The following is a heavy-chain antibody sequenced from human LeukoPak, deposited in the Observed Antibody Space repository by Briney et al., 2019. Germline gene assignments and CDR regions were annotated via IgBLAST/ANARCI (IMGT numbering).Heavy chain of an antibody. J-gene: IGHJ4*02. CDR1: GGSFSGYY. Sequence: SETLSLTCAVYGGSFSGYYWSWIRQPPGKGLEWIGEINHSGSTNYNPSLKNRVTISVDTSKNQFSLKLSSVTAADTAVYYCARWGYTRFDYWGQGTLVTVSS. V-gene: IGHV4-34*01. CDR2: INHSGST. CDR3: ARWGYTRFDY. D-gene: IGHD5-24*01.